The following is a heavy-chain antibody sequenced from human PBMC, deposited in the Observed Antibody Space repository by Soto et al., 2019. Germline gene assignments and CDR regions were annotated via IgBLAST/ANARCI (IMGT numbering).Heavy chain of an antibody. D-gene: IGHD1-26*01. Sequence: QIALKESGPTLVKPTQTLTLTCTFSGFSLSTSGVGVGWIRQPPGKALEWLALIYWDDDKRYTPSLKTRLTITKDTSKHQVVPTIPNLDPVDTAPYYCALSRFGRYPCYRGQGTLVTVSS. CDR1: GFSLSTSGVG. V-gene: IGHV2-5*02. CDR3: ALSRFGRYPCY. CDR2: IYWDDDK. J-gene: IGHJ4*02.